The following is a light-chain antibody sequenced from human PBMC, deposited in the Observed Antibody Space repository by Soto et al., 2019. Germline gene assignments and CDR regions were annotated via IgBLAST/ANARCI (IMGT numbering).Light chain of an antibody. Sequence: ERVVTQSPATLSVSPGEGATLSCRASESVSTNLAWYQQKPGQAPRLLIYAASTRATGIPARFSGSGSGTEFTLTISSLQSEDFAVYYCQQYNNWPPITFGQGTRLEIK. CDR3: QQYNNWPPIT. V-gene: IGKV3-15*01. CDR1: ESVSTN. J-gene: IGKJ5*01. CDR2: AAS.